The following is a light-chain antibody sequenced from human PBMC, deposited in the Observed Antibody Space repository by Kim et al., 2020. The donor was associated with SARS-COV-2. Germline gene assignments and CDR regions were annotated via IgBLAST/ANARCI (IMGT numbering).Light chain of an antibody. CDR3: QQYHNWWT. CDR2: GAS. Sequence: EIVMTQSPATLSVSPGERATLSCRASQSVSTNLAWYQQKPGQAPRLLIYGASSRAIGIPARFSGSGSGTEFTLTISSLQSEDFALYYCQQYHNWWTFGQGTKVEFK. V-gene: IGKV3-15*01. J-gene: IGKJ1*01. CDR1: QSVSTN.